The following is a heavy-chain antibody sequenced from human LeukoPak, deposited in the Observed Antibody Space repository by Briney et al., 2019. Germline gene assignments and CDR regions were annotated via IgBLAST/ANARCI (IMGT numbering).Heavy chain of an antibody. CDR1: GFTFSSYG. CDR2: IRYDGSNK. D-gene: IGHD4-11*01. CDR3: AKDPFFRRRSHNYLSDD. V-gene: IGHV3-30*02. Sequence: GGSLRLSCAASGFTFSSYGMHWVRQAPGKGLEWVAFIRYDGSNKYYADSVKGRFTISRDNSKNTLYLQMNSRRAEDTAVYYCAKDPFFRRRSHNYLSDDWGQGTLVTVSS. J-gene: IGHJ4*02.